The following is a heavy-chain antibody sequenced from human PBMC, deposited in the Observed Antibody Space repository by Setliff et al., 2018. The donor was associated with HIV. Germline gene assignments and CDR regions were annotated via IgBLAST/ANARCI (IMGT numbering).Heavy chain of an antibody. CDR2: IFHTGST. V-gene: IGHV4-39*01. CDR1: GGSISSDDYF. Sequence: LSLTCTVSGGSISSDDYFWGWVHQPPGKGLEWIGNIFHTGSTYYNPSLKSRLSISLDTSKNQFSLSLTSVTAADTAVYFCARPRVGDDAFNIWSQGTLVTVSS. CDR3: ARPRVGDDAFNI. J-gene: IGHJ3*02.